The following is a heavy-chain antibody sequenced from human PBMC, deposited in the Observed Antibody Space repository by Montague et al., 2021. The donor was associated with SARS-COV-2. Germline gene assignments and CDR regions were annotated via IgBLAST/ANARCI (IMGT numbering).Heavy chain of an antibody. CDR2: IYWDDGE. CDR1: GFSLSTSAVG. Sequence: PALVKPTQTLTLTCTFSGFSLSTSAVGVGWIRQPPGKALQWLALIYWDDGERYSPSLKTRLTVTKDTSKNQVVLTMTNMDPVDTATYYCAHLHTGFWSAYYSTWGQGTLVTVSS. V-gene: IGHV2-5*02. J-gene: IGHJ5*02. CDR3: AHLHTGFWSAYYST. D-gene: IGHD3-3*01.